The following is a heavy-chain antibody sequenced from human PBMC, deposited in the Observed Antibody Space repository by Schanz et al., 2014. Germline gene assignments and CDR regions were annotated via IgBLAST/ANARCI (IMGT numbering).Heavy chain of an antibody. V-gene: IGHV3-11*06. CDR3: VSSGSYSSYAF. Sequence: QVQVVQSGGGLVKPGGSLRLSCAASGFVFGDYYMTWIRQAPGKGLEWLSYISDSGTYTNYADSVKGRFTISRDNAKSSLYLQMNSLRAEDTAVYHCVSSGSYSSYAFWGQGTLVTVSS. CDR1: GFVFGDYY. J-gene: IGHJ4*02. D-gene: IGHD3-10*01. CDR2: ISDSGTYT.